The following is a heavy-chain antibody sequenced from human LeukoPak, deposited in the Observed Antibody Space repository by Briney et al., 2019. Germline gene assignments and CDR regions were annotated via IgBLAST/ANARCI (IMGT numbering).Heavy chain of an antibody. J-gene: IGHJ4*02. Sequence: PSETLSLTRAVSGGSFSGYYWSWIRQPPGKGLEWIGEINHSGSTNYNPSLKSRVTISVDTSKKQFSLKLSSVTAADTAVYYCARGDNSGYVYWGQGTLVTVSS. CDR3: ARGDNSGYVY. D-gene: IGHD5-12*01. V-gene: IGHV4-34*01. CDR1: GGSFSGYY. CDR2: INHSGST.